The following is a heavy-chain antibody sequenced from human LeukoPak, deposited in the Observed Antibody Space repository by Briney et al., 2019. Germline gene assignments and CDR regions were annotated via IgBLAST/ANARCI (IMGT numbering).Heavy chain of an antibody. V-gene: IGHV3-21*04. CDR2: ISSSSSYI. CDR3: AKTPTVVPAAYDY. CDR1: GFTFSSYR. J-gene: IGHJ4*02. D-gene: IGHD2-2*01. Sequence: GGSLRLSCAASGFTFSSYRMNWVRQAPGKGLEWVSSISSSSSYIYYADSVKGRFTISRDNSKNTLYLQMNSLRAEDTAVYYCAKTPTVVPAAYDYWGQGTLVTVSS.